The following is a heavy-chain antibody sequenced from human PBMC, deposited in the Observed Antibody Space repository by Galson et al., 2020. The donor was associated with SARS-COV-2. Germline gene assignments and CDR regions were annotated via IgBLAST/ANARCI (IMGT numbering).Heavy chain of an antibody. CDR2: ISYDGSNK. CDR1: GFTFSSYA. V-gene: IGHV3-30*01. J-gene: IGHJ6*03. CDR3: ARDLEPLYYYYMDV. Sequence: LSLTCAASGFTFSSYAMHWVRQAPGKGLEWVAVISYDGSNKYYADSVKGRFTISRDNSKNTLYLQMNSLRAEDTAVYYCARDLEPLYYYYMDVWGKGTTVTVSS. D-gene: IGHD1-1*01.